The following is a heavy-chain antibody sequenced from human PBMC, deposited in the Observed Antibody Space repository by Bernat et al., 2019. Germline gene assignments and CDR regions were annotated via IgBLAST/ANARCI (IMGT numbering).Heavy chain of an antibody. Sequence: EVQLVESGGGLVQPGGSLRLSCAASGFTFSSYEMNWVRQAPGKGLELVSYISSSGSTIYYADSVKGRFTISRDNAKNSLYLQMNSLRAEDTAVYYCARSGPARGYSGYDFYYWGQGTLVTVSS. J-gene: IGHJ4*02. D-gene: IGHD5-12*01. CDR1: GFTFSSYE. CDR2: ISSSGSTI. V-gene: IGHV3-48*03. CDR3: ARSGPARGYSGYDFYY.